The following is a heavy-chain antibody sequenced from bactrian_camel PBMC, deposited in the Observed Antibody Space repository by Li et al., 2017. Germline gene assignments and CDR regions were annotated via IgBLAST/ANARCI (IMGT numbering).Heavy chain of an antibody. CDR1: EYEYSSTC. D-gene: IGHD2*01. CDR2: IRSDGRS. V-gene: IGHV3S55*01. J-gene: IGHJ6*01. Sequence: VQLVESGGGSVQAGESLKLSCRYEYEYSSTCMGWYRQAPGKVREGVAGIRSDGRSYYIDSVKGRFTISRDNAKNTLYLEMKGLKPEDTGMYACAIGPGVVRGVIRTCDFESYGLGTQVTVS. CDR3: AIGPGVVRGVIRTCDFES.